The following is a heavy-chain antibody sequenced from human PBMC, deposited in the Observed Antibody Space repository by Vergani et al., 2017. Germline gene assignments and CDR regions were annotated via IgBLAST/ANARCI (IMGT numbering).Heavy chain of an antibody. CDR2: ISSSSSTI. V-gene: IGHV3-48*01. CDR1: GFTFSSYS. D-gene: IGHD2-2*01. Sequence: EVQLVESGGGLVQPGGSLRLSCAASGFTFSSYSMNWVRQAPGKGLEWVSYISSSSSTIYYADSVKGRFTISRDNAKNSLYLQMNSLSAEDTAVYYCARGCSSTSCYYYYYGMDVWGQGTTVTVSS. J-gene: IGHJ6*02. CDR3: ARGCSSTSCYYYYYGMDV.